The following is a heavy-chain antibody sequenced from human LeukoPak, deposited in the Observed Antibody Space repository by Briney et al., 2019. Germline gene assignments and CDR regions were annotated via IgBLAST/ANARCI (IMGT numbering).Heavy chain of an antibody. CDR2: IHNDGST. J-gene: IGHJ4*02. V-gene: IGHV3-53*01. CDR1: GFTVSSYS. CDR3: ARDFRIRSY. D-gene: IGHD3-16*01. Sequence: GGSLRLSCAASGFTVSSYSMNWVRQAPGKGLEWVSFIHNDGSTYYADSVKGRFTISRDNSKNTLYLQMNSLRAEDTAVYYCARDFRIRSYWGQGTLVAVSS.